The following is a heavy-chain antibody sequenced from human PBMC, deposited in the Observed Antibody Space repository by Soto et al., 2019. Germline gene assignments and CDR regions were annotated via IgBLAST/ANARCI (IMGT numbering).Heavy chain of an antibody. D-gene: IGHD3-3*01. Sequence: SGPTLVNPTQTLTLTCTFSGFSLSTSGVGVGWIRQPPGKALEWLALIYWDDDKRYSPSLKSRLTITKDTSKNQVVLTMTNMDPVDTATYYCAHSRITIFYRGPVENWLDPWGQGTLVTVSS. CDR3: AHSRITIFYRGPVENWLDP. J-gene: IGHJ5*02. CDR2: IYWDDDK. CDR1: GFSLSTSGVG. V-gene: IGHV2-5*02.